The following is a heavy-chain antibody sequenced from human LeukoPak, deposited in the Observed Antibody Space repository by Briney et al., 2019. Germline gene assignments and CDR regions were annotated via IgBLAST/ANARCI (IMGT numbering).Heavy chain of an antibody. Sequence: PGGSLRLSCAASRFTFSSYGMHWVRQAPGKGLEWVAVISYDGSNKYYADSVKGRFTISRDNSKNTLYLQMNSLRAEDTAVYYCAKNALIAVAASLDYWGQGALVTVSS. J-gene: IGHJ4*02. D-gene: IGHD6-19*01. CDR2: ISYDGSNK. CDR3: AKNALIAVAASLDY. V-gene: IGHV3-30*18. CDR1: RFTFSSYG.